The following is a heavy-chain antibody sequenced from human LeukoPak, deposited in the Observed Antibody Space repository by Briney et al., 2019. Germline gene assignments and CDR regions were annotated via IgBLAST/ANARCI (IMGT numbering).Heavy chain of an antibody. CDR1: GFTFSSYS. J-gene: IGHJ4*02. CDR3: AKVLSIAVAFDY. CDR2: ISSSSSYI. D-gene: IGHD6-19*01. V-gene: IGHV3-21*01. Sequence: GGSLRLSCAASGFTFSSYSMNWVRQAPGKGLEWVSSISSSSSYIYYADSVKGRFTISRDNAKNSLYLQMNSLRAEDTAVYYCAKVLSIAVAFDYWGQGTLVTVSS.